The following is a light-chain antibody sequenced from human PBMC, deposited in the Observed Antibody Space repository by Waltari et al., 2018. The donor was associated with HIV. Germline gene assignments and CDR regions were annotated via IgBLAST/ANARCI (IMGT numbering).Light chain of an antibody. Sequence: QSVLTQPPSVSGAPGQRVTISCTGSSSNIGAGFDVHWYQQLPGTAPKLLIYGASSRPSGVPDRFSASKSVPSASLAITGLQAEDEADYYCQSYDASLSGVIFGGGTELTVL. CDR3: QSYDASLSGVI. CDR2: GAS. J-gene: IGLJ2*01. V-gene: IGLV1-40*01. CDR1: SSNIGAGFD.